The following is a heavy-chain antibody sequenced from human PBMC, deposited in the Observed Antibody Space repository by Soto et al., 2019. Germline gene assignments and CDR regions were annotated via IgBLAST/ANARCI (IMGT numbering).Heavy chain of an antibody. V-gene: IGHV3-15*01. Sequence: GGSLRLSCAASGFTFSNAWMSWVRQAPGKGLEWVGRIKSKTDGGTTDYAAPVKGRFTISRDDSKNTLYLQMNSLKTEDTAVYYCTTFDPIVLMVYAIKAYYYMDVWGKGTTVTISS. D-gene: IGHD2-8*01. CDR1: GFTFSNAW. CDR3: TTFDPIVLMVYAIKAYYYMDV. J-gene: IGHJ6*03. CDR2: IKSKTDGGTT.